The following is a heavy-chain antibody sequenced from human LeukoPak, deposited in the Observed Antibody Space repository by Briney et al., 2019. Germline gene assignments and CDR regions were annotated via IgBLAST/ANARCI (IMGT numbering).Heavy chain of an antibody. CDR1: GGSISSYY. Sequence: SETLSLTCTVSGGSISSYYWSWIRQPAGKGLEWIGRIYTSGSTNYNPSLKSRVTMSVDTSKNQFSLKLSSVTAADTAVYYCAREGFGELFSSYYCYMDVWGKGTTVTISS. D-gene: IGHD3-10*01. V-gene: IGHV4-4*07. CDR3: AREGFGELFSSYYCYMDV. CDR2: IYTSGST. J-gene: IGHJ6*03.